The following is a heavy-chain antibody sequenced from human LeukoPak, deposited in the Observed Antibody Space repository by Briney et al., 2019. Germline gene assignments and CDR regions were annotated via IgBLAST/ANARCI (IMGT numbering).Heavy chain of an antibody. CDR2: ISWNSGSI. CDR1: GFTFDDYA. Sequence: SLRLSCAASGFTFDDYAMHWVRRAPGKGLEWVSGISWNSGSIGYADSVKGRFTISRDNAKNSLYLQMNSLRAEDTALYYCAKVRIGYSSGWPYFDYWGQGTLVTVSS. J-gene: IGHJ4*02. D-gene: IGHD6-19*01. V-gene: IGHV3-9*01. CDR3: AKVRIGYSSGWPYFDY.